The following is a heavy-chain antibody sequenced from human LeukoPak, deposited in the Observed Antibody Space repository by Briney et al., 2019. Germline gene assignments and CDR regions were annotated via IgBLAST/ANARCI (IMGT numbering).Heavy chain of an antibody. CDR2: IRYDGSNK. CDR1: GFAFSSYG. D-gene: IGHD3-10*01. J-gene: IGHJ6*03. V-gene: IGHV3-30*02. CDR3: AKDRGYYYYYMDV. Sequence: GGSLRLSCAASGFAFSSYGMHWVRQAPGKGLEWVAFIRYDGSNKYYADSVKGRFTISRDNSKNTLYLQMNSLRAEDTAVYYCAKDRGYYYYYMDVWGKGTTVTVSS.